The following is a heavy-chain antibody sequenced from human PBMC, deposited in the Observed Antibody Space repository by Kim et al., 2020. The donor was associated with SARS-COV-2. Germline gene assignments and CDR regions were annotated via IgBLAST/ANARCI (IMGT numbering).Heavy chain of an antibody. CDR1: GGSISSYY. J-gene: IGHJ4*02. V-gene: IGHV4-59*13. CDR3: ARGEYYYDSSGFYFDY. Sequence: SETLSLTCTVSGGSISSYYWSWIRQPPWKGLEWIGYIYYSGSTNYNPSLKSRVTISVDTSKNQFSLKLSSVTAADTAVYYCARGEYYYDSSGFYFDYWGQGTLVTVSS. D-gene: IGHD3-22*01. CDR2: IYYSGST.